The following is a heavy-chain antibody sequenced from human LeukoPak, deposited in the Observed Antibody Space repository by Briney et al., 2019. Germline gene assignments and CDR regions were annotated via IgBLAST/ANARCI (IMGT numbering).Heavy chain of an antibody. Sequence: PGGSLRLSCAASGFTFSSYAMHWVRQAPGKGLEWVAVISYDGSNKYYADSVKGRFTISRDNSKNTLYLQMNSLRAEDTAVYYCARAVTHYFDYWGQGTLVTVSS. J-gene: IGHJ4*02. D-gene: IGHD3-16*02. CDR3: ARAVTHYFDY. CDR1: GFTFSSYA. CDR2: ISYDGSNK. V-gene: IGHV3-30-3*01.